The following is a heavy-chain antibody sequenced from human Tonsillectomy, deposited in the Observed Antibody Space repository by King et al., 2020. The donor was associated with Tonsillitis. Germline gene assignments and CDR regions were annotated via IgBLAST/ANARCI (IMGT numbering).Heavy chain of an antibody. CDR1: GGSISGYY. J-gene: IGHJ5*02. CDR2: IYYRGST. CDR3: AKLVVAATNWFDP. Sequence: QLQESGPGLVKPSETLSLTCTVSGGSISGYYWSWIRQPPGKGLEWIGYIYYRGSTNYNPSLKSRVTMLIDTSKNQFSLKLTSVTAADTAVYYCAKLVVAATNWFDPWGQGTLVTVSS. V-gene: IGHV4-59*01. D-gene: IGHD2-15*01.